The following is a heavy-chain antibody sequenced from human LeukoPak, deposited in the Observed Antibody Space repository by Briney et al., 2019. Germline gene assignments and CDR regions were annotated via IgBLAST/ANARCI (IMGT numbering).Heavy chain of an antibody. CDR2: IKRKIDGGTTDYVGTT. Sequence: GGSLRLSCAASGFTFSNAWMSWVRQAPGKGLEWVGRIKRKIDGGTTDYVGTTDYAAPVKGRFTISRDDSKNTLYLQMNSLKAEDTAVYYCAKSAAMVRGVIPDYWGQGTLVTVSS. CDR3: AKSAAMVRGVIPDY. D-gene: IGHD3-10*01. V-gene: IGHV3-15*01. J-gene: IGHJ4*02. CDR1: GFTFSNAW.